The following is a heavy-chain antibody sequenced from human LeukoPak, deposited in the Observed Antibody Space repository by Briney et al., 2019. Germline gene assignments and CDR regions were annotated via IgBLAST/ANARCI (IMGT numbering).Heavy chain of an antibody. D-gene: IGHD6-13*01. CDR3: ARAAAAGPQPFDY. J-gene: IGHJ4*02. CDR1: GGSISSYY. V-gene: IGHV4-59*01. Sequence: SETLSLTCTVSGGSISSYYWSWIRQPPGKGLEWIGYTYYSGSTNYNPSLKSRVTISVDTSKNQFSLKLSSVTAADTAVYYCARAAAAGPQPFDYWGQGTLVTVSS. CDR2: TYYSGST.